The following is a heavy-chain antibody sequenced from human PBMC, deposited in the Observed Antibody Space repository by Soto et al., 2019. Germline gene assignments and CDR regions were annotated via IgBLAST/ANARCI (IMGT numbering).Heavy chain of an antibody. CDR3: PKGAYGDYVGFDP. V-gene: IGHV3-23*01. CDR2: ITGSGVTT. D-gene: IGHD4-17*01. J-gene: IGHJ5*02. Sequence: EVQLLESGGGLVQPGGSLRLSCAASGFTFSNNAMSWVRQAPGKGLDWVSTITGSGVTTYYADSVKGRFTISRDNSKNTLYLEMNSLRAEDTAVYYCPKGAYGDYVGFDPWGQGTLVTVSS. CDR1: GFTFSNNA.